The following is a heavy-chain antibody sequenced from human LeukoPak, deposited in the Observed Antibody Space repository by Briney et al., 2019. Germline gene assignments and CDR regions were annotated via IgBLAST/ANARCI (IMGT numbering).Heavy chain of an antibody. J-gene: IGHJ4*02. Sequence: GGSLRLSCAASGFTFSGYAMSWVRQAPGKGLEWVSAISGSGGSTYYADSVKGRFTISRDNSKNSLYLQMNSLRAEDTAVYYCARDPTITGYYGSGSYWYYFDYWGQGTLVTVSS. CDR1: GFTFSGYA. D-gene: IGHD3-10*01. V-gene: IGHV3-23*01. CDR3: ARDPTITGYYGSGSYWYYFDY. CDR2: ISGSGGST.